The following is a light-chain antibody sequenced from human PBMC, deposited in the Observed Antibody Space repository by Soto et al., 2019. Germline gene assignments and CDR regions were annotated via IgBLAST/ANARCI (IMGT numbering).Light chain of an antibody. CDR1: QSVSSSY. Sequence: EIVLTHSPGTLSLSPGERATLSCRASQSVSSSYLAWYQQKPGQAPRLLIYGASSRATGIPDRFSGSGSGTDFPLTISSPAPEDFAVYYCQQYGSSPRTFGQGTKVDIK. CDR3: QQYGSSPRT. CDR2: GAS. J-gene: IGKJ1*01. V-gene: IGKV3-20*01.